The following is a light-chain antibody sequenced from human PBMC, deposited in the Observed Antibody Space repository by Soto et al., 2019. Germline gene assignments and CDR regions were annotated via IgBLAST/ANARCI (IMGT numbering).Light chain of an antibody. V-gene: IGKV3-11*01. CDR2: DAS. J-gene: IGKJ4*01. CDR1: QSVRTY. CDR3: QQRANWPLFT. Sequence: EIVLTQSPATLSLSPGERATLSCRASQSVRTYLAWYQQKPGQAPRLLLYDASNRATGIPARFSGSGSGTDFTLTISSLEPEDVAVYYCQQRANWPLFTFGGGTKVEIK.